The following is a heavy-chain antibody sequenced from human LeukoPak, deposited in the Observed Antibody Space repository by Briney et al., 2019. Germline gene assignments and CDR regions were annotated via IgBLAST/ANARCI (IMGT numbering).Heavy chain of an antibody. Sequence: GGSLRLSCAASGFTFSSYGMSWVRQAPGKGLEWVSAISGSGGGTYYADSMKGRFTISRDNSKNTLFLQMNSLRAEDTALYYCAKGSAMVPSFTAPCDYWGQGTLVTVSS. CDR1: GFTFSSYG. J-gene: IGHJ4*02. CDR3: AKGSAMVPSFTAPCDY. V-gene: IGHV3-23*01. CDR2: ISGSGGGT. D-gene: IGHD3-10*01.